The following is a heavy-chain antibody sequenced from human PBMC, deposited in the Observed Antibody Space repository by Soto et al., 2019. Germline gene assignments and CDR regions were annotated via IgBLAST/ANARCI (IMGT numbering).Heavy chain of an antibody. V-gene: IGHV1-18*04. Sequence: ASVKVSCKASGYTFTSYGISWVRQAPGQGLEWMGWISAYNGNTNYAQKLQGRVTMTTDTSTSTAYMELRSLRSDDTAVYYCARGWIQLWFDCYYGMDVWGQGTTVTVSS. J-gene: IGHJ6*02. D-gene: IGHD5-18*01. CDR3: ARGWIQLWFDCYYGMDV. CDR1: GYTFTSYG. CDR2: ISAYNGNT.